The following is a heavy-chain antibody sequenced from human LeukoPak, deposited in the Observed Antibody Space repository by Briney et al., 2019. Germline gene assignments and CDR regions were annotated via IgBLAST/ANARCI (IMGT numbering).Heavy chain of an antibody. D-gene: IGHD3-22*01. J-gene: IGHJ4*02. CDR1: GGSISSYY. CDR2: IYHSGTT. Sequence: PSETLSLTCTVSGGSISSYYWSWIRQPPGKGLEWIGYIYHSGTTNYNPSLKSRVTISVDRSKNQFSLKLSSVTAADTAVYYCARYYYDSSGWDYFDYWGQGTLVTVSS. CDR3: ARYYYDSSGWDYFDY. V-gene: IGHV4-59*12.